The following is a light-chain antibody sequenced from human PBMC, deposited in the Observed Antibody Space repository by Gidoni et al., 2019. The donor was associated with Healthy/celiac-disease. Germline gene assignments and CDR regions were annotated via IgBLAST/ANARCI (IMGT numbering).Light chain of an antibody. Sequence: DIQMTQSPSSLAASVGDRVTITCRASQGISNYLAWYQQKPGKVPKLLIYAASNLQSGVPSRLSGSGSGTDFTLTISSLQPEDVATYYCQKYNSAPTWTFGQGTKVEIK. J-gene: IGKJ1*01. CDR3: QKYNSAPTWT. CDR2: AAS. CDR1: QGISNY. V-gene: IGKV1-27*01.